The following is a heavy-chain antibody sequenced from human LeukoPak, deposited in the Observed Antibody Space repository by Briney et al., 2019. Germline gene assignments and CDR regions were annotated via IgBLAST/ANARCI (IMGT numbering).Heavy chain of an antibody. V-gene: IGHV3-23*01. J-gene: IGHJ4*02. CDR3: AKVVSSWYNY. CDR1: GFTFDDYG. Sequence: PGGSLRLSCAASGFTFDDYGMSWVRQAPGKGLEWVSAISGSGGSTYYADSVKGRFTISRDNSKNTLYLQMNSLRAEDTAVYYCAKVVSSWYNYWGQGTLVTVSS. CDR2: ISGSGGST. D-gene: IGHD6-13*01.